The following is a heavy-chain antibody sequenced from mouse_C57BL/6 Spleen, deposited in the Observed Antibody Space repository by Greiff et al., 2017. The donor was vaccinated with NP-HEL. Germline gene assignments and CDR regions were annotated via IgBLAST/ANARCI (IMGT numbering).Heavy chain of an antibody. J-gene: IGHJ4*01. CDR1: GYTFTSYW. V-gene: IGHV1-69*01. CDR3: ARRGLLQAMDY. D-gene: IGHD2-3*01. Sequence: QVQLQQPGAELVMPGASVKLSCKASGYTFTSYWMHWVKQRPGQGLEWIGEIDPSDSYTNYNQKFKGKSTLTVDKSSSTAYMQLSSLTSEDSAVYYRARRGLLQAMDYWGQGTSVTVSS. CDR2: IDPSDSYT.